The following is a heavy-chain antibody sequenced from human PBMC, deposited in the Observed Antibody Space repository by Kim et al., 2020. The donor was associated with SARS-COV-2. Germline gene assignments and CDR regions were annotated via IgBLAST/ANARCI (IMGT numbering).Heavy chain of an antibody. J-gene: IGHJ4*01. V-gene: IGHV4-34*01. D-gene: IGHD3-16*01. CDR2: VNHSGIT. Sequence: SETLSLTCVVHGGSFSDYYWTWIRQSPGKGLEWIGEVNHSGITKYNPSLKSRVTMSVDTSKNQFSLKLNSVTAADTAVYYCAVANVGADSINDFWGQGT. CDR3: AVANVGADSINDF. CDR1: GGSFSDYY.